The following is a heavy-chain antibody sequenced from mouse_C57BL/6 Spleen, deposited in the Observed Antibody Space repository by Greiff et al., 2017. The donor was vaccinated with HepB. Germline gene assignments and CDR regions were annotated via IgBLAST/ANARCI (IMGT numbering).Heavy chain of an antibody. Sequence: VQLKESGAELVKPGASVKISCKASGYAFSSYWMNWVKQRPGKGLEWIGQIYPGDGDTNYNGKFKGKATLTADKSSSTAYMQLSSLTSEDSAVYFCARWLRRGGYFDYWGQGTTLTVSS. CDR2: IYPGDGDT. V-gene: IGHV1-80*01. CDR3: ARWLRRGGYFDY. CDR1: GYAFSSYW. D-gene: IGHD2-2*01. J-gene: IGHJ2*01.